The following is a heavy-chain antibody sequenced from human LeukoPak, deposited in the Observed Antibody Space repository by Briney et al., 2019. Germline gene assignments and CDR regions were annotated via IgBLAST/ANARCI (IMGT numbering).Heavy chain of an antibody. CDR1: GGSISSYY. J-gene: IGHJ4*02. V-gene: IGHV4-59*12. Sequence: SETLSLTCTVSGGSISSYYWSWIRQPPGKGLEWIGYIYYSGSTNYNPSLESRVTISVDTSKRQFSLKLNSVTAADTAVYYCARWSSLAAAKAFDYWGQGTLVTVSS. CDR2: IYYSGST. CDR3: ARWSSLAAAKAFDY. D-gene: IGHD6-13*01.